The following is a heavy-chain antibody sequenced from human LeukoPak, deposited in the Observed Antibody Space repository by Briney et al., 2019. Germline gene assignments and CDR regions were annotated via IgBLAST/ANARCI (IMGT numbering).Heavy chain of an antibody. J-gene: IGHJ4*02. CDR1: GFTFSSHA. D-gene: IGHD5-18*01. CDR2: ISGSGGST. Sequence: QPGGSLRLSCAASGFTFSSHALSWVRQAPGKGLEWVSAISGSGGSTYYADSVKGRFTISRDNSKNALYLQMNSLRAEDTAVYYCAKDWSFTAPYYFDYWGQGTLVTVSS. V-gene: IGHV3-23*01. CDR3: AKDWSFTAPYYFDY.